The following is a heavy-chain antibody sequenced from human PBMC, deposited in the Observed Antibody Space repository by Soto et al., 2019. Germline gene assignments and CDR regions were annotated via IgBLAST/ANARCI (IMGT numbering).Heavy chain of an antibody. CDR2: IKSKTDGGTT. J-gene: IGHJ6*03. CDR3: TTLDIVVVVAALYYYYMDV. V-gene: IGHV3-15*01. Sequence: EVQLVESGGGLVKPGGSLRLSCAASGFTFSNAWMSWVRQAPGKGLEWVGRIKSKTDGGTTDYAAPVKGRFTISRDDSKNTLYLQMNSLKTEDTAVYYCTTLDIVVVVAALYYYYMDVWGKGTTVTVSS. CDR1: GFTFSNAW. D-gene: IGHD2-15*01.